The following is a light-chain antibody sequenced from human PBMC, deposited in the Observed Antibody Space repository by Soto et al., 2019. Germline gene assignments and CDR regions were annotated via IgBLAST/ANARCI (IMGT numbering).Light chain of an antibody. CDR2: GAS. J-gene: IGKJ1*01. Sequence: ETVLTQSPGTLSLSPGERATLSCRASQSVSNTHLAWYQQKPGQAPRLLIYGASDRATGIPDRFSGSGSGTDFTLTISRLEPEDFAVYYCHQYSSSLWTFGQGTKVDIK. V-gene: IGKV3-20*01. CDR1: QSVSNTH. CDR3: HQYSSSLWT.